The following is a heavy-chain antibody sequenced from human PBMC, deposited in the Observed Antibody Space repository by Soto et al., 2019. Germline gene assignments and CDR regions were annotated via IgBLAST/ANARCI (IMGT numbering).Heavy chain of an antibody. V-gene: IGHV3-30*18. CDR2: ISYDGSNK. Sequence: GGSLRLSCAASGFTFSSYGMHWVRQAPGKGLEWVAVISYDGSNKYYADSVKGRFTISRDNSKNTLYLQMNSLRAEDTAVYYCAKDGKDIVVVVAATGNYGMDVWGQGTTVTVSS. J-gene: IGHJ6*02. CDR3: AKDGKDIVVVVAATGNYGMDV. CDR1: GFTFSSYG. D-gene: IGHD2-15*01.